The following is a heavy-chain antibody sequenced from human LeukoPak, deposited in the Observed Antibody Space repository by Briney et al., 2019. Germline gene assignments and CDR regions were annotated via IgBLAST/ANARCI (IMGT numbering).Heavy chain of an antibody. CDR2: IYTSGST. J-gene: IGHJ4*02. D-gene: IGHD3-22*01. V-gene: IGHV4-4*07. Sequence: SETLSLTCTVSGGSISSYYWSWIRQPAGKGLEWIGRIYTSGSTNYNPSLKSRVTMSVDTSKNQFSLKLSSVTAADTAVYYCAREDWHYYDSSGYYRFDYWGQGTLVTVSS. CDR3: AREDWHYYDSSGYYRFDY. CDR1: GGSISSYY.